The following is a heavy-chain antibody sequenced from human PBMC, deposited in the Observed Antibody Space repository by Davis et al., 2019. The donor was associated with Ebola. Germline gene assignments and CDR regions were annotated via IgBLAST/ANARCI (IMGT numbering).Heavy chain of an antibody. V-gene: IGHV3-30*18. D-gene: IGHD6-13*01. CDR1: GFIFSNYG. CDR3: AKVGRQRLVRDGFDI. J-gene: IGHJ3*02. CDR2: ISYAGSNE. Sequence: PGGPLRLSCEASGFIFSNYGMYWVRQAPGKGLEWVAVISYAGSNEYYADSVKGRFTISRDNSKNMVYLQMNSLRTEDTALYYCAKVGRQRLVRDGFDIWGQGTMVTVSS.